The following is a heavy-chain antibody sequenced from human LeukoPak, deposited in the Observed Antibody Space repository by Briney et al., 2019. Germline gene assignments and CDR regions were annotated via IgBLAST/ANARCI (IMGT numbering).Heavy chain of an antibody. D-gene: IGHD2-2*01. V-gene: IGHV3-74*01. CDR2: INTDGSTT. CDR3: TSNIVVVPGADAFDI. Sequence: GGSLRLSCVASGFTFSTYWMHWVRQAPGKGLVWVSRINTDGSTTRYADSVKGRFTISRDNAKNTLYLQMNSLRAEDTAVYYCTSNIVVVPGADAFDIWGQGTMVTVSS. J-gene: IGHJ3*02. CDR1: GFTFSTYW.